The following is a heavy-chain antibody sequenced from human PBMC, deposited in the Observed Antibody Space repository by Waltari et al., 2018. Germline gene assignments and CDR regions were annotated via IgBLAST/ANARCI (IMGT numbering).Heavy chain of an antibody. Sequence: QLQLQESGPGLVKPSETLSLTCTVSGASISSTSYYWGWIRQPPGKGLGWIGGIYYSGSTYYNPSLNSGVSISVDTSKNQFSLKLSSVTAADTAVYYCVYGSGSYYISNFDYWGQGTLVTVSS. CDR1: GASISSTSYY. J-gene: IGHJ4*02. CDR3: VYGSGSYYISNFDY. CDR2: IYYSGST. D-gene: IGHD3-10*01. V-gene: IGHV4-39*01.